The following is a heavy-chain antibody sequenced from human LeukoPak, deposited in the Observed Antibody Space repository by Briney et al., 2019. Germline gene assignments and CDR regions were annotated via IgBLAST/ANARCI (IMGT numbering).Heavy chain of an antibody. CDR1: GFTVSSNY. V-gene: IGHV3-53*01. J-gene: IGHJ4*02. D-gene: IGHD2-8*01. CDR2: IYSGGST. Sequence: TGGSLRLSCAASGFTVSSNYMSWVRQAPGKGLEWVSVIYSGGSTYYADSVKGRFTISRDNSKNTLYLQMNSLRAEDTAVYYCAKDKRGGPYGVDYWGQGTLVTVSS. CDR3: AKDKRGGPYGVDY.